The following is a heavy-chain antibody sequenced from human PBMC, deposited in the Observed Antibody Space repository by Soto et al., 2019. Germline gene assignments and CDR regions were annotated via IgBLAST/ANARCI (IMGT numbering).Heavy chain of an antibody. CDR2: INHSGST. D-gene: IGHD3-22*01. V-gene: IGHV4-34*01. CDR1: GGSFSGYY. CDR3: ARERFCDDSSGYLRPAFDI. J-gene: IGHJ3*02. Sequence: QVQLQQWGAELLKPSETLSLTCAVYGGSFSGYYWSWIRQPPGKGLVWIGEINHSGSTNYTPSLMSRVTMSVDPSKYMFGRKLGSFTAAVTAVYYCARERFCDDSSGYLRPAFDIWGQGTMVTVSS.